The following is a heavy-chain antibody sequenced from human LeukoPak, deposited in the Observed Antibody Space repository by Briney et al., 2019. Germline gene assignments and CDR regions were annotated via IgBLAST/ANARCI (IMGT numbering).Heavy chain of an antibody. CDR2: ISSGGFFI. D-gene: IGHD4-11*01. Sequence: GGSLRLSCAASGFTFSSYSMNWVRQAPGKGLEWVSSISSGGFFIYYADSVKGRFTISRDNAKNSLYPQMNSLRAEDTAVYYCAREPPTNRDSSNYGSWGQGTLVTVSS. CDR1: GFTFSSYS. V-gene: IGHV3-21*01. CDR3: AREPPTNRDSSNYGS. J-gene: IGHJ4*02.